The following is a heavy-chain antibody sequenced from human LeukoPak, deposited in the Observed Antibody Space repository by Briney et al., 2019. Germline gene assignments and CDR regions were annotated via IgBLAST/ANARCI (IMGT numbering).Heavy chain of an antibody. Sequence: PGGSLRLSCAASGFTFSSYSMNWVRQAPGKGLEWVSYISSSSSTIYYADSVKGRFTISRDNAKNSLYLQMNSLRAEDTAVYYCARGVGVKGPPGWGQGTLVTVSS. CDR3: ARGVGVKGPPG. D-gene: IGHD3-10*01. J-gene: IGHJ4*02. V-gene: IGHV3-48*01. CDR1: GFTFSSYS. CDR2: ISSSSSTI.